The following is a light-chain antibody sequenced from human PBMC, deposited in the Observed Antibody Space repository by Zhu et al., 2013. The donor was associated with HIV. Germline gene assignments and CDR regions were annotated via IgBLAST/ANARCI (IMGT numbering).Light chain of an antibody. CDR2: GAS. Sequence: EIVMTQSPATLSVSPGERAILSCRASQSVSANVAWYQQKPGQAPRLLVYGASTRLAGIPTRFSGSGSGTDFTLTISCLQSEDFATYYCQQYYSYPWTFGQGTKVEIK. CDR3: QQYYSYPWT. CDR1: QSVSAN. V-gene: IGKV3-15*01. J-gene: IGKJ1*01.